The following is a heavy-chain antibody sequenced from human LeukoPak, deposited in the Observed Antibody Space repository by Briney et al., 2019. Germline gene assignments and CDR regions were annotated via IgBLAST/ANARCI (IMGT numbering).Heavy chain of an antibody. J-gene: IGHJ4*02. V-gene: IGHV3-21*04. CDR1: GFTFSNYN. Sequence: GGSLRLSCAASGFTFSNYNMNWVRQAPGKGLEWVSSISSSSSYIYYADSVKGRFTISRDNSKNTLYLQMNSLRAEDTAVYYCAKGAGDSSRWYAIFDYWGQGTLVTVSS. CDR2: ISSSSSYI. D-gene: IGHD6-13*01. CDR3: AKGAGDSSRWYAIFDY.